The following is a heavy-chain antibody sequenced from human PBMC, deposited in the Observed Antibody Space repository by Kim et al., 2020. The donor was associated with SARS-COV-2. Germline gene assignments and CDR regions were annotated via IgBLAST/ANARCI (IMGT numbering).Heavy chain of an antibody. D-gene: IGHD6-19*01. Sequence: ASVKVSCKASGYSFSDYYLHWVRQAPGQGPEWVGRINPNTGDTTYAQKFQGRVTVTRDTSINTAYLDLTWLKFDDTAVYYCARRYSSGRDGFDIWGQGTM. J-gene: IGHJ3*02. CDR2: INPNTGDT. CDR3: ARRYSSGRDGFDI. CDR1: GYSFSDYY. V-gene: IGHV1-2*06.